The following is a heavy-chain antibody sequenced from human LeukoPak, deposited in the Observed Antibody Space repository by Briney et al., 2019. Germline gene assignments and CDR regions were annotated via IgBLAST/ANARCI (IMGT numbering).Heavy chain of an antibody. D-gene: IGHD5-24*01. CDR2: IRYDGSNK. CDR3: AKVEMRAGFDAFDI. CDR1: GFTFSSYG. Sequence: GGSLRLSCAASGFTFSSYGMHWVRQAPGKGLEWVAFIRYDGSNKYYADSVKGRFTISRDNSKNTLYLQMNSLRAEDTAVYYCAKVEMRAGFDAFDIWGQGTMVTVSA. J-gene: IGHJ3*02. V-gene: IGHV3-30*02.